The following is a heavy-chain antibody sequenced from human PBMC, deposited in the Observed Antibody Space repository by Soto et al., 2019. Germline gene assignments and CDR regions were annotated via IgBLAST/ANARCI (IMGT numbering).Heavy chain of an antibody. CDR2: IYYSGST. CDR3: ARTNTVLSAKPSWNWFDP. J-gene: IGHJ5*02. D-gene: IGHD2-15*01. V-gene: IGHV4-59*01. CDR1: GGSISSYY. Sequence: SETLSLTCTVSGGSISSYYWSWIRQPPGKGLEWIGYIYYSGSTNYNPSLKSRVTISVDTSKNQFPLKLSSVTAADTAVYYCARTNTVLSAKPSWNWFDPWGQGTLVTVSS.